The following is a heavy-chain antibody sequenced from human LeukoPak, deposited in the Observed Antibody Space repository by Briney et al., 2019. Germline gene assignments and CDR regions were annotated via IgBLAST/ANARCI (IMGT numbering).Heavy chain of an antibody. Sequence: PSETLSLTCIVSGGSISSGSYQWTWIRQPAGKGLEWIGRIHTSGSTNYNPSLKSRVTISVDTSKNQFSLKLSSVTAADTAVYYCARAVVRGTFDYWGQGTLVTVSS. J-gene: IGHJ4*02. CDR2: IHTSGST. CDR3: ARAVVRGTFDY. CDR1: GGSISSGSYQ. V-gene: IGHV4-61*02. D-gene: IGHD3-10*01.